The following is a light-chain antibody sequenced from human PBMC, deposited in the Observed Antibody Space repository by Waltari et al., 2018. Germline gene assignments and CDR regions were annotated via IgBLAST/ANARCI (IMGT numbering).Light chain of an antibody. J-gene: IGKJ1*01. CDR3: QQHNDWPPWT. Sequence: EIIMTQSPATLSLSPGERATLSCRASQKVNSNLAWYQQKPGQAPRLLIYGASIRATGIPARFSGSGSGTQFTLTINSLQSEDSAVYFCQQHNDWPPWTFGQGTKVELK. V-gene: IGKV3-15*01. CDR2: GAS. CDR1: QKVNSN.